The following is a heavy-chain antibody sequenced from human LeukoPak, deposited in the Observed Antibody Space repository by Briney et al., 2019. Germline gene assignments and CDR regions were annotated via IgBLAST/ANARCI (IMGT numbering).Heavy chain of an antibody. CDR3: AREGMTTVPYFDY. CDR2: ISSSSSYI. CDR1: GFTFSSYS. Sequence: GGSLRLSCAASGFTFSSYSMNWVRQAPGKGLEWVSSISSSSSYIYYADSVKGRFTISRDNAKNSLYLQMNSLRAEDTAVYYCAREGMTTVPYFDYWGQGTLVTVSS. V-gene: IGHV3-21*01. D-gene: IGHD4-11*01. J-gene: IGHJ4*02.